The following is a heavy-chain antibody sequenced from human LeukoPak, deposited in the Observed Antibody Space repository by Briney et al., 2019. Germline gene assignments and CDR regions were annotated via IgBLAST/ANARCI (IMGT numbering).Heavy chain of an antibody. J-gene: IGHJ4*02. CDR3: AKDSYDFYY. CDR1: GFTFSSYA. D-gene: IGHD3-3*01. CDR2: ISSNGDST. V-gene: IGHV3-64*01. Sequence: GGSLRLSCAASGFTFSSYAMHWVRQAPGKGLEYVSAISSNGDSTYYANSVKGRFTISRDNSKNTLYLQMNSLRAEDTAVYYCAKDSYDFYYWGQGTLVTVSS.